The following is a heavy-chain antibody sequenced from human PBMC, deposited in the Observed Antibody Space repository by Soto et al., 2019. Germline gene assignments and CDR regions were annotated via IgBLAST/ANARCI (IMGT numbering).Heavy chain of an antibody. Sequence: PSQTLPLTCSVSGGSISSGYYYWSWIRQPAGKALEGVGHIHYSGTTYHNPSLKSRLIISKDTSKNQFALKVGSVTAAAADVYYCAGSSLYGMDVWGQGTTIT. CDR3: AGSSLYGMDV. CDR2: IHYSGTT. J-gene: IGHJ6*02. V-gene: IGHV4-30-4*01. D-gene: IGHD3-10*01. CDR1: GGSISSGYYY.